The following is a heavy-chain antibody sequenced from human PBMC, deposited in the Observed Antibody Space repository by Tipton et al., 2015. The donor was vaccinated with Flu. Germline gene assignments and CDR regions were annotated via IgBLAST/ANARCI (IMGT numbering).Heavy chain of an antibody. V-gene: IGHV4-61*02. Sequence: TLSLTCTASGGSISSGNYYWSWIRQPAGKGLEWIGRIYTSGSTNYNPSLKSRVTISVDTSKNQFSLKLSSVTAADTAVYYCARGILKSGSYLYYFDYWGQGTLVTVSS. J-gene: IGHJ4*02. D-gene: IGHD1-26*01. CDR3: ARGILKSGSYLYYFDY. CDR2: IYTSGST. CDR1: GGSISSGNYY.